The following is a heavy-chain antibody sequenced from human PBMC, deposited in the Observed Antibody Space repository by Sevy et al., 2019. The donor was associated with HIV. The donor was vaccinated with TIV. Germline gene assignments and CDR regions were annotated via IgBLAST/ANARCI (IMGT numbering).Heavy chain of an antibody. CDR1: GFIFSSYE. Sequence: GGSLRLSCAASGFIFSSYEMSWVRQAPGKGLEWVSHISQSGGTTYYSDSVKGRFTISRDNAKNSLYLQMNSLRAEDTAVYYCARDPAVAAAITFDYWGQGALVTVSS. CDR3: ARDPAVAAAITFDY. D-gene: IGHD6-13*01. CDR2: ISQSGGTT. J-gene: IGHJ4*02. V-gene: IGHV3-48*03.